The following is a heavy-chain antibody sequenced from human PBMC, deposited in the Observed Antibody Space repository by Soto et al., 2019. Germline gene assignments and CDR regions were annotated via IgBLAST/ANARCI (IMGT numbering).Heavy chain of an antibody. CDR1: GFTVSNNY. V-gene: IGHV3-53*01. J-gene: IGHJ4*02. CDR2: IYSGGNT. Sequence: EVQLVESGGGLIQPGGSLRLSCAASGFTVSNNYMSWVRQAPGKGLEWVSLIYSGGNTLYADSVRGRFTISRDGSKNTLYLQMNSLRAEDTAVYYCTRDPPVDSHWGQGTLVTVSS. D-gene: IGHD3-22*01. CDR3: TRDPPVDSH.